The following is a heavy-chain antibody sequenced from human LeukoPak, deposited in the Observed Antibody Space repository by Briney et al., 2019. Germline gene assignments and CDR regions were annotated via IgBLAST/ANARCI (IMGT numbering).Heavy chain of an antibody. V-gene: IGHV4-31*03. CDR3: AGGWSQNGMDV. Sequence: SETLSLTCTVSGGSISSGGYYWSWIRQHPGKGLEWIGYIYYSGSTYYNPSLKSRVIISVDTSKNQFSLKLSSVTAADTAVYYCAGGWSQNGMDVWGQGTTATVSS. CDR2: IYYSGST. CDR1: GGSISSGGYY. D-gene: IGHD2-15*01. J-gene: IGHJ6*02.